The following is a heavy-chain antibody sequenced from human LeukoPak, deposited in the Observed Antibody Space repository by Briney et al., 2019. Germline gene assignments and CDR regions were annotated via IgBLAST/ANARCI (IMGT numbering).Heavy chain of an antibody. D-gene: IGHD3-10*01. CDR1: GGYFSGYY. V-gene: IGHV4-34*03. J-gene: IGHJ3*02. Sequence: PSETLSLTCAVYGGYFSGYYWSWIRQPPGKGLEWIGEINHSGSTNYNPSLKSRVTISVDTSKNQFSLKVISMTAADTAAYYCTKSDGYGLIRICGRGTMVTVSS. CDR3: TKSDGYGLIRI. CDR2: INHSGST.